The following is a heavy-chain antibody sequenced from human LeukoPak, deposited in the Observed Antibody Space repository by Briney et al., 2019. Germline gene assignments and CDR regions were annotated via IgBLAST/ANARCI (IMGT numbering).Heavy chain of an antibody. D-gene: IGHD2-8*01. CDR3: ARGMYAGSHSDY. Sequence: ASVKVSCMASGYTFTSYDINWVRQATGQGLEWMGWMNPNSGNTGYVQKFQGRVTMTRNTSISTAYMELSSLRSEDTAVYYCARGMYAGSHSDYWGQGTLVTVSS. CDR2: MNPNSGNT. CDR1: GYTFTSYD. J-gene: IGHJ4*02. V-gene: IGHV1-8*01.